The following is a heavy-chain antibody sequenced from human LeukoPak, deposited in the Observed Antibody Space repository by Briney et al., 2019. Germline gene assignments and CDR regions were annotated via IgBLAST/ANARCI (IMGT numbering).Heavy chain of an antibody. CDR2: ISVSGGRT. CDR3: AKFLPTHIVVANYYFDY. D-gene: IGHD2-21*01. J-gene: IGHJ4*02. V-gene: IGHV3-23*01. Sequence: GGSLRLSCAASGFTFSSYAMSWVRQAPGKGLEWVSAISVSGGRTYYADSVKGRFTISRDNSKNTLYLQMNSLRAEDTAVYYCAKFLPTHIVVANYYFDYWGQGTLVTVSS. CDR1: GFTFSSYA.